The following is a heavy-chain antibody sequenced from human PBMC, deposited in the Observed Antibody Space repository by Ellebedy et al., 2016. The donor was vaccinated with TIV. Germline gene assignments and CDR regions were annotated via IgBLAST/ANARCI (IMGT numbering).Heavy chain of an antibody. CDR2: LSPLFGMG. CDR1: GGIASNYA. J-gene: IGHJ4*02. CDR3: AQRANCGGDCFAFDS. V-gene: IGHV1-69*10. D-gene: IGHD2-21*01. Sequence: SVKVSCXASGGIASNYAINWVRQAPGQGLEWMGGLSPLFGMGNYAQKFQGRISITEDKSTTTTHMELSSLTSEDTAIYYCAQRANCGGDCFAFDSWGQGTLITVAS.